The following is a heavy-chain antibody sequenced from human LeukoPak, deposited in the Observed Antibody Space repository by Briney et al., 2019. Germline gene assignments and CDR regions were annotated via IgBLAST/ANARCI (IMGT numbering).Heavy chain of an antibody. J-gene: IGHJ4*02. Sequence: GASVKVSCKASGGTFSSYAISWVRQAPGQGLEWMGRIILILGIANYAQRFQGRVTITADKSTSTAYMELSSLRSEDTAVYYCARGSSSWYLYWGQGTLVTVSS. CDR3: ARGSSSWYLY. CDR1: GGTFSSYA. D-gene: IGHD6-13*01. CDR2: IILILGIA. V-gene: IGHV1-69*04.